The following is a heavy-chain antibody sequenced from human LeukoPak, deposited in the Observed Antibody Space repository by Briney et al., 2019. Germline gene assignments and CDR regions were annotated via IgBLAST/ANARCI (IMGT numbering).Heavy chain of an antibody. D-gene: IGHD6-19*01. Sequence: PGGSLRLSCAVSGFTFSSYWMSWVRQAPGKGLEWVANIKQDGSEKYYVDSVKGRFTISRDNAKNSLYLQMNSLRAEDMAVYYCARDAVVAVAGMYYFDYWGQGTLVTVSS. CDR2: IKQDGSEK. CDR3: ARDAVVAVAGMYYFDY. J-gene: IGHJ4*02. CDR1: GFTFSSYW. V-gene: IGHV3-7*01.